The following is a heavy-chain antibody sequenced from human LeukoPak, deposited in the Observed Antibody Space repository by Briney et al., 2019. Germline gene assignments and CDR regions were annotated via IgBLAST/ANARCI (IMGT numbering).Heavy chain of an antibody. D-gene: IGHD1-1*01. J-gene: IGHJ5*02. CDR2: TYYRSKWYS. CDR3: AWDPDISNEWGPFDP. Sequence: SQTLSLTCAISGASVYGSASWNWIRQSPSRGLEWLGRTYYRSKWYSEYATSVKSRISINADTSENQFSLQLNSVIPEDTAVYYCAWDPDISNEWGPFDPWGQGTLDTVSS. V-gene: IGHV6-1*01. CDR1: GASVYGSAS.